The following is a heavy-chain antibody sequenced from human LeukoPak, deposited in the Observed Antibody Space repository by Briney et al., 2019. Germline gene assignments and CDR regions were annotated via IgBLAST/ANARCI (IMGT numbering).Heavy chain of an antibody. Sequence: ASVKVSCKASGYPFTSYYMHWVRQAPGQGLEWMGIINPSGGSTSYAQKFQGRVTMTRDTSTSTVYMELSSLRSEDTAVYYCARGATRYCGGDCYRIDPWGQGTLVTVSS. CDR1: GYPFTSYY. J-gene: IGHJ5*02. D-gene: IGHD2-21*02. CDR2: INPSGGST. CDR3: ARGATRYCGGDCYRIDP. V-gene: IGHV1-46*01.